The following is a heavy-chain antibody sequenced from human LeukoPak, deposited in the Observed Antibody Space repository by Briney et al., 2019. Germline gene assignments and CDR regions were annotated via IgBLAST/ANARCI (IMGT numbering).Heavy chain of an antibody. CDR3: AKAYSSSPANWFDP. CDR1: GFTFRSYG. CDR2: ISSSSSYI. D-gene: IGHD6-13*01. J-gene: IGHJ5*02. Sequence: GGSLRLSCAASGFTFRSYGMTWVRQAPGKGLEWVSSISSSSSYIFYADSVKGRFTISRDNSKNTLYLQMNSLRAEDTAVYYCAKAYSSSPANWFDPWGQGTLVTVSS. V-gene: IGHV3-21*04.